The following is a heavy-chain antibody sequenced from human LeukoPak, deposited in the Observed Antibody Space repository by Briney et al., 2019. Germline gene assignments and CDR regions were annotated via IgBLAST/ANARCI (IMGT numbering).Heavy chain of an antibody. CDR2: ISSSGSTI. V-gene: IGHV3-48*03. Sequence: GGSLRLTCAASGFTFSSYEMNWVRQAPGKGLEWVSYISSSGSTIYYADSVKGRFTISRDNAKNSLYLQMKSLRAEDTAVYYCARYRRWQQLPLLDYWGQGILVTVSS. J-gene: IGHJ4*02. CDR1: GFTFSSYE. CDR3: ARYRRWQQLPLLDY. D-gene: IGHD5-24*01.